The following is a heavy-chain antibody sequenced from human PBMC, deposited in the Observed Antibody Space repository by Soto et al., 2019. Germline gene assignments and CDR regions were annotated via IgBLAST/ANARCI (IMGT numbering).Heavy chain of an antibody. J-gene: IGHJ6*02. D-gene: IGHD6-6*01. CDR1: GGSFSGYY. CDR3: ARRLLYSSSGLDV. CDR2: INHSGST. V-gene: IGHV4-34*01. Sequence: KASETLSLTCAVYGGSFSGYYWSWIRQPPGKGLEWIGEINHSGSTNYNPSLKSRVTISVDTSKNQFSLKLSSVTAADTAVYYCARRLLYSSSGLDVWGQGTTVTVSS.